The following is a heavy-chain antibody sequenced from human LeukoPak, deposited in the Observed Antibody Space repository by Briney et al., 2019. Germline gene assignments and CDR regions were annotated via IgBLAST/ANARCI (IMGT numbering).Heavy chain of an antibody. V-gene: IGHV1-46*01. D-gene: IGHD3-22*01. Sequence: ASVKVSCKATGYTFTDYYMRWVRQAPGQGLEWMGIINPSGGTTTYAQKFQGRVTMTRDTSTSTVYMELSSLRFEDTAVYYCARGDSSGYYGAFDYWGQGTLVTVSS. CDR3: ARGDSSGYYGAFDY. J-gene: IGHJ4*02. CDR2: INPSGGTT. CDR1: GYTFTDYY.